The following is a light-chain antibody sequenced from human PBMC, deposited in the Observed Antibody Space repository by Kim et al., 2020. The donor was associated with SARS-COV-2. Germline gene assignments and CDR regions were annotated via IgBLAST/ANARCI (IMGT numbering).Light chain of an antibody. J-gene: IGLJ3*02. CDR3: QTCDSSTGNWV. V-gene: IGLV3-1*01. Sequence: PGPTASITCAGDKLVDKYACWYQQKPGQSPVLVIYLDSKMPPRIPERFSGSTSVNTATLTISGTQGIDEADYYYQTCDSSTGNWVFGGGTQLTVL. CDR2: LDS. CDR1: KLVDKY.